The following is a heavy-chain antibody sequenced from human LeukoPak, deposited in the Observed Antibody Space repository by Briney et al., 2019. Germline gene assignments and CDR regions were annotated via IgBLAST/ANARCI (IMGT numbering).Heavy chain of an antibody. CDR1: GDSITSGAFY. J-gene: IGHJ5*02. V-gene: IGHV4-39*01. D-gene: IGHD4/OR15-4a*01. CDR3: ARRDYAAWFDP. Sequence: PSETLSLTCNVPGDSITSGAFYWAWIRQSPGKGLEWIGNVYYSGSTQYNPSLRGRVSISMDKTKNQFSLNLNSVSVTDTAIYYCARRDYAAWFDPWGQGTLVTVSS. CDR2: VYYSGST.